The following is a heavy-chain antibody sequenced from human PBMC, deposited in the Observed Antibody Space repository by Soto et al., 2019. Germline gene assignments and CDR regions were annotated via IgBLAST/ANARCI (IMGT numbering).Heavy chain of an antibody. CDR1: GSSLSTSGVG. CDR3: AHIRVVTYYGSGWFDP. D-gene: IGHD3-10*01. Sequence: QITLRESGPTLVKPTQTLTLTCAVSGSSLSTSGVGVGWIRQPPGKALEWLALIYWDDDKRYSPSLTNRLTITKDTSKNQVVLTMTNMDPVDTATYYCAHIRVVTYYGSGWFDPWGQGTLATVSS. J-gene: IGHJ5*02. V-gene: IGHV2-5*02. CDR2: IYWDDDK.